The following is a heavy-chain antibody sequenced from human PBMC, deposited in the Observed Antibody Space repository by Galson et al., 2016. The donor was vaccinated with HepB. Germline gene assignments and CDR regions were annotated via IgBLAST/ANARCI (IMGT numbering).Heavy chain of an antibody. Sequence: SLRLSCAASGFNFPTSGMHWVLQAPGKGLEWVAIIWSDENNRYYADSVKGRFTISRDNSKNTVFLEMNSLRAEDTAVYFCATEGLIGGTYSYFQHWGPGALATVSP. CDR2: IWSDENNR. CDR1: GFNFPTSG. V-gene: IGHV3-33*01. J-gene: IGHJ1*01. CDR3: ATEGLIGGTYSYFQH. D-gene: IGHD1-26*01.